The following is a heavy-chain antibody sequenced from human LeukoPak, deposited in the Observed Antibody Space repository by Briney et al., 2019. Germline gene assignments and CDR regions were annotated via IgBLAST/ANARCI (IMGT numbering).Heavy chain of an antibody. J-gene: IGHJ3*02. Sequence: ASVKVSCKASGYTFAAYYMHWVRQAPGQGLEWMGWINPNSGGTNYAQKFQGRVTMTRDTSISTAYMELSRLRSDDTAVYYCARDGNWGSLRGAFDIWGQGTIVTVSS. D-gene: IGHD7-27*01. CDR1: GYTFAAYY. CDR2: INPNSGGT. CDR3: ARDGNWGSLRGAFDI. V-gene: IGHV1-2*02.